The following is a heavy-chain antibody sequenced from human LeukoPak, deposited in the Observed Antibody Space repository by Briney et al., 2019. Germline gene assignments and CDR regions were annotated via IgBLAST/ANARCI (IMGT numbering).Heavy chain of an antibody. D-gene: IGHD4-23*01. CDR1: GFSFSSYA. V-gene: IGHV3-64*01. CDR3: ARATTPVTPMDY. J-gene: IGHJ4*02. CDR2: ISSNGGST. Sequence: GGSLRLSCAASGFSFSSYAMHWVRQAPGKGLEYVSAISSNGGSTYYANSVKGRFTISRDNSKNTLYLQMGSLRAEDMAVYYCARATTPVTPMDYWGQGTLVTVSS.